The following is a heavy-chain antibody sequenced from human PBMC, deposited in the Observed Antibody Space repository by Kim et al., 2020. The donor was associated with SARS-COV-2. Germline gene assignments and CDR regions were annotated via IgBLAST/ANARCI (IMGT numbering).Heavy chain of an antibody. V-gene: IGHV4-59*08. Sequence: SETLSLTCTVSGGSISSYYWSWIRQPPGKGLEWIGYIYYSGSTNYNPSLKSRVTISVDTSKNQFSLKLSSVTAADTAVYYCASGLRRGWFDPWGQGTLVTVSA. D-gene: IGHD4-17*01. CDR1: GGSISSYY. J-gene: IGHJ5*02. CDR3: ASGLRRGWFDP. CDR2: IYYSGST.